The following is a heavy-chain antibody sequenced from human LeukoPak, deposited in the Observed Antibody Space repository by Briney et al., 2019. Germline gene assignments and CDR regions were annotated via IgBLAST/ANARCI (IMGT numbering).Heavy chain of an antibody. D-gene: IGHD3-3*01. V-gene: IGHV4-61*02. CDR1: GGSISSGSYS. Sequence: SQTLSLTCTVSGGSISSGSYSWSWIRQPAGKGLEWIGRLYTSGSTNYNPSLKSRVTISVDTSKNQFSLTLSSVTAADTAVYYCARDYDFWSGYNYYYYYMDVWGKGTTVTVSS. CDR2: LYTSGST. J-gene: IGHJ6*03. CDR3: ARDYDFWSGYNYYYYYMDV.